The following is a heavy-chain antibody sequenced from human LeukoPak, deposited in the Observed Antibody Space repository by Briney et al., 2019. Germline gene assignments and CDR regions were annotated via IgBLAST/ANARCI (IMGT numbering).Heavy chain of an antibody. D-gene: IGHD3-10*01. Sequence: GASVKVSCKASGYTFTDYYIHWVRQAPGQGLEWMGWINPNSGGPTYAQKFQGRVTMTRDTSISTAYMDLISLTSDDTAVYYCAREGSTVVDTNWFDPWGQGTLVTVSSGWTFCRCDYYYYYGMDVWGQGTTVTVSS. CDR3: AREGSTVVDTNWFDPWGQGTLVTVSSGWTFCRCDYYYYYGMDV. V-gene: IGHV1-2*02. CDR1: GYTFTDYY. J-gene: IGHJ6*02. CDR2: INPNSGGP.